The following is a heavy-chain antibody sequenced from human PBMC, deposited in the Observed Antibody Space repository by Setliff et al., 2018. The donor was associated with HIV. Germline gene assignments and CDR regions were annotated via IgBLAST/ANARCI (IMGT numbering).Heavy chain of an antibody. CDR3: ARGRDSSTWYFSHFYYYYYMDV. CDR1: GSSISSGYY. D-gene: IGHD2-2*01. Sequence: PSETLSLTCAVSGSSISSGYYWSWIRQPPGKGLEWIGEINYSGTTNYNPSLRSRVTISIDTSKNQFFLKLTSVTAADSARYFCARGRDSSTWYFSHFYYYYYMDVWSRGTTVTVSS. V-gene: IGHV4-38-2*01. CDR2: INYSGTT. J-gene: IGHJ6*03.